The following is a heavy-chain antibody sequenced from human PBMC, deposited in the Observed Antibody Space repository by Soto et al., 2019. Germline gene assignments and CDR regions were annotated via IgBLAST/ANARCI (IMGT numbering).Heavy chain of an antibody. J-gene: IGHJ6*02. CDR2: IYYSGNT. V-gene: IGHV4-59*01. D-gene: IGHD2-2*01. Sequence: TSETLSLTCPVSGGSISNNYWSWIRQPPGKGLEWIGYIYYSGNTNFNPSLKSRVTISVDTSKNQCSLELSSVTAADTAVYYCARVTVGLLPAGFTWDDYYYGMDVWGQGTTVTVSS. CDR3: ARVTVGLLPAGFTWDDYYYGMDV. CDR1: GGSISNNY.